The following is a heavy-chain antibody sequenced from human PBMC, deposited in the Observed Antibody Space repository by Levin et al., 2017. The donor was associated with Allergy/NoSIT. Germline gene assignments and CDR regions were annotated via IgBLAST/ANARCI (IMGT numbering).Heavy chain of an antibody. CDR3: VKDEFAYCGGDCYSLGY. D-gene: IGHD2-21*02. CDR2: ISYDGSNK. Sequence: GGSLRLSCAASGFTFSSYGMHWVRQAPGKGLEWVAVISYDGSNKYYADSVKGRFTISRDNSKNTLYLQMNSLRAEDTAVYFCVKDEFAYCGGDCYSLGYWGQGTLVTVSS. J-gene: IGHJ4*02. CDR1: GFTFSSYG. V-gene: IGHV3-30*18.